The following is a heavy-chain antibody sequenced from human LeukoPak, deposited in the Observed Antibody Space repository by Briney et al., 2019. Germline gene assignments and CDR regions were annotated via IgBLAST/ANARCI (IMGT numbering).Heavy chain of an antibody. CDR3: ARDLPYCSGGSCPPGGFYYYYYFMDV. J-gene: IGHJ6*03. D-gene: IGHD2-15*01. Sequence: ASVKVSCKASGYTFTSYGISWVRQAPGQGLEWMGWISAYNGNTNYAQKLQGRVTITADKSTSTAYMELSSLRSEDTAVYYCARDLPYCSGGSCPPGGFYYYYYFMDVWGKGTTVTVSS. V-gene: IGHV1-18*01. CDR2: ISAYNGNT. CDR1: GYTFTSYG.